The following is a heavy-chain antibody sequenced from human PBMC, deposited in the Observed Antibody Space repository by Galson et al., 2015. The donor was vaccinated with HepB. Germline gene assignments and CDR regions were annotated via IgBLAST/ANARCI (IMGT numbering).Heavy chain of an antibody. CDR3: ARDGKGVVNDAFDI. Sequence: QSGAEVKKPGASVKVSCKASGYTFTSYGISWVRQAPGQGLEWMGRIIPIFGTANYAQKFQGRVTITADESTSTAYMELSSLRSEDTAVYYCARDGKGVVNDAFDIWGQGTMVTVSS. V-gene: IGHV1-69*13. J-gene: IGHJ3*02. CDR2: IIPIFGTA. CDR1: GYTFTSYG. D-gene: IGHD3-3*01.